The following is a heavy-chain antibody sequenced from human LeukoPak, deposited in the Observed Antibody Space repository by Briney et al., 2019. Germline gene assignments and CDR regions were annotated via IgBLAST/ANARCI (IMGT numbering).Heavy chain of an antibody. CDR1: GFTFSSHG. CDR2: ISGSGSTI. V-gene: IGHV3-48*04. Sequence: GETLRLSCAASGFTFSSHGMNWVRQAPGKGLEWVSGISGSGSTIYYADSVKGRFTISRDNAKNSLYLQMNSLRVEDTAVYYCARAFGVRYFDYWGQGTLVTVSS. D-gene: IGHD3-10*01. J-gene: IGHJ4*02. CDR3: ARAFGVRYFDY.